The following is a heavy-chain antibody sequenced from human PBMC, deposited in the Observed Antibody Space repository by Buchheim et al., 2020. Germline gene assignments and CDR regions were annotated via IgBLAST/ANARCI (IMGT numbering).Heavy chain of an antibody. CDR1: GFTFSSYS. V-gene: IGHV3-48*01. CDR3: ARDSLWVGELAFDY. Sequence: EVQLVESGGGLVQPGGSLRLSCAASGFTFSSYSMNWVRQAPGKGLEWVSYISSSSSTIYYADSVKGRFTISRDNAKNSLYLQMNSLGAEDTAVYYGARDSLWVGELAFDYWGQGTL. D-gene: IGHD3-10*01. CDR2: ISSSSSTI. J-gene: IGHJ4*02.